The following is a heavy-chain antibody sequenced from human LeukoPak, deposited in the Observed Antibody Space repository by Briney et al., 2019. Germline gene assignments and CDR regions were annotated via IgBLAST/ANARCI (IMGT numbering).Heavy chain of an antibody. CDR1: GFTFDDYA. Sequence: PGGSLRLSCAASGFTFDDYAMHWVRQAPGKGLEWVSGISWNSGSTGYADSVKGRFTISRDNAKNSLYLQMNSLRGEDTALYYCAKAREDYYGVDVWGQGTTVTVSS. CDR3: AKAREDYYGVDV. CDR2: ISWNSGST. J-gene: IGHJ6*02. D-gene: IGHD1-26*01. V-gene: IGHV3-9*01.